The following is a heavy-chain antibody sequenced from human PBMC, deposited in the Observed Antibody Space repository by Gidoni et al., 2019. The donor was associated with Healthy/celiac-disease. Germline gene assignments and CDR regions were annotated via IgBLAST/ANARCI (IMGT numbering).Heavy chain of an antibody. CDR3: TRVGYPYYGMDV. J-gene: IGHJ6*02. CDR1: GFTFGDYA. D-gene: IGHD6-25*01. V-gene: IGHV3-49*04. Sequence: EVQLVESGGGLVQPGRSLRLSCTASGFTFGDYAMSWVRQAPGKGLGWVGFIRSKAYGGTTEYAASVKGRFTISRDDSKSIAYLQMNSLKTEDTAVYYCTRVGYPYYGMDVWGQGTTVTVSS. CDR2: IRSKAYGGTT.